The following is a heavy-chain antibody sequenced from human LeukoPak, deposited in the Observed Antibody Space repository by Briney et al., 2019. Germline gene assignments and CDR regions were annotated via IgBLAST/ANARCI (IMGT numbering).Heavy chain of an antibody. CDR2: ISYDGSNK. D-gene: IGHD6-13*01. CDR3: ARALGGQQLVEDCFDY. V-gene: IGHV3-30*04. CDR1: GFTFSSYA. Sequence: GRSLRLSCAASGFTFSSYAMHWVRQAPGKGLEWVAVISYDGSNKYYADSVKGRFTISRDNSKNTLYLQMNSLRAEDTAVYYCARALGGQQLVEDCFDYWGQGTLVTVSS. J-gene: IGHJ4*02.